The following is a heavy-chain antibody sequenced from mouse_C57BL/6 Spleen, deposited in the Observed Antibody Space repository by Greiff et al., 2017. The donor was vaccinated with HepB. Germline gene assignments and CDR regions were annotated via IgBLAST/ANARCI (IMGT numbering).Heavy chain of an antibody. CDR3: AKSYYGSSFAY. V-gene: IGHV5-17*01. D-gene: IGHD1-1*01. CDR2: ISSGSSTI. J-gene: IGHJ3*01. CDR1: GFTFSDYG. Sequence: EVNVVESGGGLVKPGGSLKLSCAASGFTFSDYGMHWVRQAPEKGLEWVAYISSGSSTIYYADTVKGRFTISRDNAKNTLFLQMTSLRSEDTAMYYCAKSYYGSSFAYWGQGTLVTVSA.